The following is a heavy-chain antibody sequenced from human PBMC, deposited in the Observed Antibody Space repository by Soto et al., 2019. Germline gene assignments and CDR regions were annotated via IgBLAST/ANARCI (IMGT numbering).Heavy chain of an antibody. D-gene: IGHD3-16*01. J-gene: IGHJ5*01. CDR2: IYYTGNT. CDR3: ARSWFGHQVHWFDS. Sequence: SETLSLTCTVSGGSISSGGYYWSWIRQHPGKGLEWIGYIYYTGNTYYNPSLRSRVTISEDTSKNQFSLHLNSVTLEDTAVYYCARSWFGHQVHWFDSWGQGTLVTVSS. CDR1: GGSISSGGYY. V-gene: IGHV4-31*03.